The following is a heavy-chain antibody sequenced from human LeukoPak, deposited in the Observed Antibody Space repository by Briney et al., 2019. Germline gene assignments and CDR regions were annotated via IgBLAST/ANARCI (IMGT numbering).Heavy chain of an antibody. J-gene: IGHJ6*03. CDR1: GFTFSSYS. V-gene: IGHV3-21*01. D-gene: IGHD2-21*01. Sequence: GGSLRLSCAASGFTFSSYSMYWVRQAPGKGLEWVSSISSSSSYIYYADSVKGRFTISRDNAKNSLYLQMNSLRAEDTAVYYCARAPFEYCGGDCYSDMDVWGKGTTVTVSS. CDR3: ARAPFEYCGGDCYSDMDV. CDR2: ISSSSSYI.